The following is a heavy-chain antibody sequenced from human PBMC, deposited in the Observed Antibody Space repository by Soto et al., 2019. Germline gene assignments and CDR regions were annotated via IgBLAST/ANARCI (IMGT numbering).Heavy chain of an antibody. CDR2: ISGSGGTT. V-gene: IGHV3-23*01. CDR1: GFTFSNYA. D-gene: IGHD6-25*01. J-gene: IGHJ4*02. Sequence: EVQLLESGGGLGQPGRSLRPSCAASGFTFSNYAMSWVRQAPGQGLDWVSAISGSGGTTYYADSVKGRFTISRDNSKNTLFRQMNSLRAEDAAVYYCAKFFVETGSNSGWPWSFHYWGQGTLVTVSS. CDR3: AKFFVETGSNSGWPWSFHY.